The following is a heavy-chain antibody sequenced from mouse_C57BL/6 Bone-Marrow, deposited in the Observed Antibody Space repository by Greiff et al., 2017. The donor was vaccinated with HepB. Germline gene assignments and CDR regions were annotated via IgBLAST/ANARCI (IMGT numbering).Heavy chain of an antibody. D-gene: IGHD1-1*01. V-gene: IGHV5-17*01. J-gene: IGHJ1*03. Sequence: EVHLVESVGGLVKPGGSLKLSCAASGFTFSDYGMHWVRQAPEKGLEWVAYISSGSSTIYYADTVKGRFTISRDNAKNTLFLQMTSLRSEDTAMYYCARSANYYGSSHWYFDVWGTGTTVTVSS. CDR2: ISSGSSTI. CDR1: GFTFSDYG. CDR3: ARSANYYGSSHWYFDV.